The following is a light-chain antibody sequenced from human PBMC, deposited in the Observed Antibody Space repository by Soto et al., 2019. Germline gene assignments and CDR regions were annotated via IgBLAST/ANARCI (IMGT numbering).Light chain of an antibody. V-gene: IGKV1-5*01. CDR1: QSISNW. CDR3: QQYNSYS. Sequence: EIQRTQSPSSVSASVGDRVTLTCRASQSISNWLAWYQQKPGTAPKVLIYHASNLQSGVPSRFSGSGSGTEFTLTISSMQPDYLATYYCQQYNSYSFGQGTKVDNK. J-gene: IGKJ1*01. CDR2: HAS.